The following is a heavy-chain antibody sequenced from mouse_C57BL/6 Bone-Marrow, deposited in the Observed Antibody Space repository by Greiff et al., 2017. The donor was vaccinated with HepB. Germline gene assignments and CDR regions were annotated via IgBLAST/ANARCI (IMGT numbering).Heavy chain of an antibody. J-gene: IGHJ2*01. CDR2: ISDGGSYT. CDR1: GFTFSSYA. Sequence: EVQLKESGGGLVKPGGSLKLSCAASGFTFSSYAMSWVRQTPEKRLEWVATISDGGSYTYYPDNVKGRFTISRDNAKNNLYLQMSHLKSEDTAMYYCATPYYGSSYFDYWGQGTTLTVSS. D-gene: IGHD1-1*01. V-gene: IGHV5-4*01. CDR3: ATPYYGSSYFDY.